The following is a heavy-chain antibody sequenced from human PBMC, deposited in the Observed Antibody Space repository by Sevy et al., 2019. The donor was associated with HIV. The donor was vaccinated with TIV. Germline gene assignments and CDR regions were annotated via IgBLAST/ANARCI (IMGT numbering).Heavy chain of an antibody. CDR2: ISYDGNNR. CDR3: ARVAVEYCTNDCYHRFDH. Sequence: GGSLRLSCVASGFTFPIYSVVWVRRAPGKGLEWLTLISYDGNNRYYADSVKGRFTISRDNSNNILYLQMTSLRVEDTALYFFARVAVEYCTNDCYHRFDHWGLGTLVTVSS. V-gene: IGHV3-30*04. CDR1: GFTFPIYS. D-gene: IGHD2-8*01. J-gene: IGHJ4*02.